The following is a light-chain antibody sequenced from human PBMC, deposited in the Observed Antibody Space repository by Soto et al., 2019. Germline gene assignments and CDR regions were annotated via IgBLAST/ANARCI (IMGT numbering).Light chain of an antibody. CDR2: GAS. J-gene: IGKJ1*01. CDR3: QHYGDSRT. Sequence: EIVLTQSPGTLSLSPGERATLSCRASQSVSNNYLAWYQQKPGQAPRLLIYGASTRATGIPDRFGGSGSGTDFTLTISRLEPEDFAVYYCQHYGDSRTFGQGTKVDIK. V-gene: IGKV3-20*01. CDR1: QSVSNNY.